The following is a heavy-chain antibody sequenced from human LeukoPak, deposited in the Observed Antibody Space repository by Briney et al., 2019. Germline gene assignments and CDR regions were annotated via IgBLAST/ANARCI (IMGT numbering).Heavy chain of an antibody. V-gene: IGHV3-48*01. CDR2: ITSSSSTI. Sequence: GGSLRLSCAASGFTFSSYSMNWVRQAPGKGLEWVSYITSSSSTIYYADSVKGRHTISRDNAKNSVYLQMNSLRAEDTAVYYCARVVKELASRYFDYWGQGTLVTVSS. CDR3: ARVVKELASRYFDY. J-gene: IGHJ4*02. D-gene: IGHD1-26*01. CDR1: GFTFSSYS.